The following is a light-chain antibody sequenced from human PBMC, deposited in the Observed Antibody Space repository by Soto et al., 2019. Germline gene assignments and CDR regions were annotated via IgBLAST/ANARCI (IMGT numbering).Light chain of an antibody. CDR2: DVS. Sequence: QSALTQPASVSGSPGQSITISCTGTISDVGRYNYVSWYQQHPGKAPKLMIYDVSNRPSGVSNRFSGSKSGNTAYLTISGLQAEYEADYYCSSYTSSSTAVLGGGTKLPVL. J-gene: IGLJ3*02. CDR3: SSYTSSSTAV. V-gene: IGLV2-14*03. CDR1: ISDVGRYNY.